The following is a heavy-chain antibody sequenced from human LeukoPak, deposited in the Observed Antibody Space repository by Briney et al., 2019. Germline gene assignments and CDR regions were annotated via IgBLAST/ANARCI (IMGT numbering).Heavy chain of an antibody. CDR3: ASSAWDSMAFDI. V-gene: IGHV4-61*09. J-gene: IGHJ3*02. CDR1: GGSLSRGSSY. Sequence: PSETLSLTCTVSGGSLSRGSSYWSWIRQPAGKGLEWIGHIFTGGSTKYNPSLKSRVSISVDTSKNQFSLKVNSLTAADTAVYYCASSAWDSMAFDIWGQGTMVTVSS. CDR2: IFTGGST. D-gene: IGHD1-26*01.